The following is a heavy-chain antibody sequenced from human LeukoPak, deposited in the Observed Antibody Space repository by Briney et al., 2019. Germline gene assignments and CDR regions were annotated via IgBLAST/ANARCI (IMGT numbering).Heavy chain of an antibody. D-gene: IGHD4-23*01. CDR3: ARGDSTVVTRY. CDR2: IFHTGST. V-gene: IGHV4-39*07. J-gene: IGHJ4*02. CDR1: GGSITSSSFY. Sequence: SETLSLTCTVSGGSITSSSFYWGWIRQPPGKGLEWIGNIFHTGSTHYNPSLKSRVTISVDTSKNQFSLKLSSVTAADTAVYYCARGDSTVVTRYWGQGTLVTVSS.